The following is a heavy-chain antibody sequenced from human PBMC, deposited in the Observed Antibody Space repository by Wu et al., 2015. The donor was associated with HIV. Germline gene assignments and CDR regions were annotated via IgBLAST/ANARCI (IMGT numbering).Heavy chain of an antibody. CDR3: HITAREIGSFKXFFFFGDYYMETS. D-gene: IGHD2-21*01. CDR2: INPDSGDT. V-gene: IGHV1-2*02. Sequence: QVQLVQSGTEMKKSGASVKVSCKTSGYTFTAYYIHWVRQAPGRGLEWIGWINPDSGDTKFAQTFQVRTTVTRDNIQPIQSIFLDWGQSKQSNETRAHITAREIGSFKXFFFFGDYYMETSGATGTTV. CDR1: GYTFTAYY. J-gene: IGHJ6*03.